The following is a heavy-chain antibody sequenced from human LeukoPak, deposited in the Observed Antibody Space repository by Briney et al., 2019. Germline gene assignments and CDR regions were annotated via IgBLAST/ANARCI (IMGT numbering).Heavy chain of an antibody. J-gene: IGHJ2*01. CDR1: GFTFSSYW. Sequence: PGGSLRLSCAASGFTFSSYWMHWVRQAPGKGLEWVASINQDVSEIYYVDSVKGRFTISRDNAKNSLYLQMNSLRAEDTAVYYCARDIFLEGNLDLWGRGTLVTVSS. V-gene: IGHV3-7*01. CDR2: INQDVSEI. D-gene: IGHD1-14*01. CDR3: ARDIFLEGNLDL.